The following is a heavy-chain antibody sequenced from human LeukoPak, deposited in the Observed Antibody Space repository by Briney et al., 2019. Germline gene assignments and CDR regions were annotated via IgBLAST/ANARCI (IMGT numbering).Heavy chain of an antibody. CDR2: INHSGST. CDR3: ARVHNASVFDY. V-gene: IGHV4-34*01. J-gene: IGHJ4*02. Sequence: SETLSLTCAAYGGSFSGYYWSWIRQPPGKGLEWIGEINHSGSTNYNPSLKSRVTISVDTSKNQFSLKLSSVTAADTAVYYCARVHNASVFDYWGQGTLVTVSS. CDR1: GGSFSGYY. D-gene: IGHD1-1*01.